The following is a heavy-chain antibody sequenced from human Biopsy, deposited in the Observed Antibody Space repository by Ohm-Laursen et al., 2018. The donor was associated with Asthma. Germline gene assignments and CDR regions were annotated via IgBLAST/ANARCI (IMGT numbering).Heavy chain of an antibody. V-gene: IGHV4-61*01. CDR1: GGSVSSGSHY. Sequence: PGTLSLTCTVSGGSVSSGSHYWSWIRQPPGKGLEWIGYISYSGSTNYNPSLKSRVTISVDTSKNQFSLKLSSVTAADTAVYYCARDFVDSAMDYFDYWGQGTLVTVSS. J-gene: IGHJ4*02. D-gene: IGHD5-18*01. CDR3: ARDFVDSAMDYFDY. CDR2: ISYSGST.